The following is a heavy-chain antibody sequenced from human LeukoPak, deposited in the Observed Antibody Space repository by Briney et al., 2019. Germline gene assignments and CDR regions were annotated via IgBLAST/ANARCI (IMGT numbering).Heavy chain of an antibody. V-gene: IGHV1-18*01. D-gene: IGHD3-3*01. J-gene: IGHJ4*02. CDR3: ARLASVLRFLEWLSAFAY. CDR2: ISAYNVNT. Sequence: ASVKVSCKASGDAFTSYGISWVRHAPGQGREWRGWISAYNVNTNYAQKLQGRVTMTTDTSTSTAYMGLRSLRSDETAVYYCARLASVLRFLEWLSAFAYWGQGTLVTVSS. CDR1: GDAFTSYG.